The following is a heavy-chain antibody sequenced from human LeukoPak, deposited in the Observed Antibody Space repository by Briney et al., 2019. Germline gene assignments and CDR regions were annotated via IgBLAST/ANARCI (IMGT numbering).Heavy chain of an antibody. Sequence: GGSLRLSCVASGLTVSGNSMSWVRQAPGKGLEWVSTTNSGGNTYYGDSVRGRFTVSRDNSKNTLYLQMNSLRAEDTAVYYCARVLKLYCGGDCNYFDYWGQGTLVTVSS. J-gene: IGHJ4*02. D-gene: IGHD2-21*02. CDR3: ARVLKLYCGGDCNYFDY. V-gene: IGHV3-53*01. CDR1: GLTVSGNS. CDR2: TNSGGNT.